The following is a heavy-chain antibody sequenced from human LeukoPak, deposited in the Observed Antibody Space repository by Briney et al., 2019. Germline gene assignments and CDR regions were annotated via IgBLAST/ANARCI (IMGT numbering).Heavy chain of an antibody. CDR3: AKYASSTNYYFGLDV. Sequence: PGGSLRLSCTASGFTFSSYGMHWVRQAPGKGLEWVAVIWYDGSNKYYADSVKGRFTISRDNSKKTLYLQMNSLRAEDTAVYYCAKYASSTNYYFGLDVWGQGTTVTVSS. J-gene: IGHJ6*02. CDR2: IWYDGSNK. D-gene: IGHD2-2*01. V-gene: IGHV3-33*06. CDR1: GFTFSSYG.